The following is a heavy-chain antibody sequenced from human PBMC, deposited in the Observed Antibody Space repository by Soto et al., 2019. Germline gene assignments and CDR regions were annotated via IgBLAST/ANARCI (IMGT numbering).Heavy chain of an antibody. Sequence: QVQLVESGGGVVQPGRSLRLSCAASGFTFSSYGMHWVRQAPGKGLEWVAVISYDGSNKYYADSVKGRLTISRHNSKNTLYLQMNSLRAEDTAVYYCAKEGGSYFDYWGQGTLVTVSS. CDR3: AKEGGSYFDY. V-gene: IGHV3-30*18. J-gene: IGHJ4*02. CDR2: ISYDGSNK. CDR1: GFTFSSYG. D-gene: IGHD1-26*01.